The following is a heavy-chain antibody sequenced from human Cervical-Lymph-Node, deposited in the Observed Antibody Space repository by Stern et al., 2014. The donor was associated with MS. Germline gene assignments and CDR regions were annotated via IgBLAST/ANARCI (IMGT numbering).Heavy chain of an antibody. V-gene: IGHV4-31*03. J-gene: IGHJ5*02. Sequence: VQLQESGPGLVKPSQTLSLTCTVSGGSISSGGYYWSWIRQHPGKGLEWIGYIYYSGSTYYKPSLKSRVTISVDTSKNQFSLKLSSVTAADTAVYYCARDLRYYYDSSGYYYRWFDPWGQGTLVTVSS. CDR3: ARDLRYYYDSSGYYYRWFDP. CDR2: IYYSGST. CDR1: GGSISSGGYY. D-gene: IGHD3-22*01.